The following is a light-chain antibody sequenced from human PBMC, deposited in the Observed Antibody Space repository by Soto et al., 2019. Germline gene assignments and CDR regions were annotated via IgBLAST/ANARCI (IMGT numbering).Light chain of an antibody. J-gene: IGLJ1*01. CDR1: SSNIGSNT. CDR2: SSN. CDR3: AAWDDSLNGPV. Sequence: QSVLTQPPSASGTPGQRVTIPCSGSSSNIGSNTVNWYQQLPGTAPKLLIYSSNQRPSGVPDRFSCSQSGTSASLAISGLQSEDEADYYCAAWDDSLNGPVFGTGT. V-gene: IGLV1-44*01.